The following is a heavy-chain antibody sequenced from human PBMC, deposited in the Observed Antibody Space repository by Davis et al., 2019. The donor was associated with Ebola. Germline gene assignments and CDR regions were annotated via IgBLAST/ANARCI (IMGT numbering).Heavy chain of an antibody. D-gene: IGHD3-22*01. Sequence: MPSETLSLTCAVYGGSFSGYYWNWIRQPPGKGLQWIGEINHSGSTNYKPSLKSRVTTSVDTSKNQFSLKLNSVTAADTAVYYCARGIYDSSSSRSDYSDSWGQGTLVTVSS. V-gene: IGHV4-34*01. CDR2: INHSGST. CDR3: ARGIYDSSSSRSDYSDS. J-gene: IGHJ4*02. CDR1: GGSFSGYY.